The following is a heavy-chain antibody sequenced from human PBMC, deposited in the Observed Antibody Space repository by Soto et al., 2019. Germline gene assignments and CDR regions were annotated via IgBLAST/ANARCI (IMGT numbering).Heavy chain of an antibody. CDR3: AHAPIAVAGLGPLGY. V-gene: IGHV2-5*02. CDR1: GFSLSTSGVG. Sequence: QITLKESGPTLVKPTQTLTLTCTFSGFSLSTSGVGVGWIRQPPGKALEWLALIYWDDDKRYSPSLKSRLTITKDTSKTQVVLTMTNMDPVDTATYYCAHAPIAVAGLGPLGYWGQGTLVTVSS. J-gene: IGHJ4*02. D-gene: IGHD6-19*01. CDR2: IYWDDDK.